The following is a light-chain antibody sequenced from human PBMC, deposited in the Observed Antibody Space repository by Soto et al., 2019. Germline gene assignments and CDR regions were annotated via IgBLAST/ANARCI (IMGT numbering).Light chain of an antibody. CDR1: QSLSSR. Sequence: IHMTQSPSTLSASVGDRVTITCRASQSLSSRLSWYQQKPGKAPELLIYDASIFKSGVPSRFSGSESGTEFTLIIIRLQHDDFAAEYCRQIYSYFSTFGRGTKVDI. CDR2: DAS. CDR3: RQIYSYFST. J-gene: IGKJ4*01. V-gene: IGKV1-5*01.